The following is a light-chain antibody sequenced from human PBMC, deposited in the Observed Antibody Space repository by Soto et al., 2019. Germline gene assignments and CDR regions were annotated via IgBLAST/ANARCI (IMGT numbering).Light chain of an antibody. CDR2: GAS. CDR1: QSVSSN. J-gene: IGKJ5*01. V-gene: IGKV3-15*01. Sequence: EIVMTQSPATLSVSPGERATPSCRASQSVSSNLAWYQQKPGQAPRLLIYGASTRATGTPARFSGSGSGTEFTLTINSLQSEDFAVYYCQQYNNWPTLGQGTRLEIK. CDR3: QQYNNWPT.